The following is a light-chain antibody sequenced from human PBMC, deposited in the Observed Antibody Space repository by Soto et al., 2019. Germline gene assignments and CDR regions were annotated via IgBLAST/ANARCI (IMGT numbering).Light chain of an antibody. V-gene: IGKV1-33*01. Sequence: DIQMTQSPSSLSASVGDRVTIICQASQDITNYLNWYQQKPGKAPNLLIHDSSNLETGVPSRFSGIGTGTYLSFTLSSLQPEDIATYYCQQYDTLPLTFGQGTRLEIK. CDR1: QDITNY. CDR2: DSS. J-gene: IGKJ5*01. CDR3: QQYDTLPLT.